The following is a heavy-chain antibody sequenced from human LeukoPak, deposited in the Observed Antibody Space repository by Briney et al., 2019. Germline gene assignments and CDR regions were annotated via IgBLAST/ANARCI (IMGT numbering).Heavy chain of an antibody. J-gene: IGHJ4*02. Sequence: PSETLSLTCTVSGGSISSYYWSWIRQPPGKGLEWIGYIYYSGSTNYNPPLKSRVTISVDTSKNQFSLKLSSVTAADAAVYYCARGYCSSTSCYDYFDYWGQGTLVTVSS. D-gene: IGHD2-2*01. V-gene: IGHV4-59*01. CDR1: GGSISSYY. CDR3: ARGYCSSTSCYDYFDY. CDR2: IYYSGST.